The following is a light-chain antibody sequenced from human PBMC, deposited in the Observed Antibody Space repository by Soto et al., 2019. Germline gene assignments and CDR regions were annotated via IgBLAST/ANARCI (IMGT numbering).Light chain of an antibody. V-gene: IGKV1-5*01. Sequence: DIPMTQSPSTLSASVGDRVTITCRASQSISSWLAWYQQKPGKAPKLLIYDASSLESGGPSRFSGSGSGTEFTLPISSLQPDDVATYDCQQYNSYYTFGQGTKLEI. CDR3: QQYNSYYT. CDR1: QSISSW. CDR2: DAS. J-gene: IGKJ2*01.